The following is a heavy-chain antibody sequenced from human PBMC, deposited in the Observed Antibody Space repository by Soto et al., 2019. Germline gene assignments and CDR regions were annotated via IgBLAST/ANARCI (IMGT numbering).Heavy chain of an antibody. CDR2: IIPIFGTA. J-gene: IGHJ5*02. Sequence: SVNVSCKASGGTFSSYAISWVRQAPGQGLEWMGGIIPIFGTANYAQKFQGRVTITADESTSTAYMELSSLRSEDTAVYYCARYRNAIEAAGREIPYNWFDPWG. D-gene: IGHD6-13*01. V-gene: IGHV1-69*13. CDR3: ARYRNAIEAAGREIPYNWFDP. CDR1: GGTFSSYA.